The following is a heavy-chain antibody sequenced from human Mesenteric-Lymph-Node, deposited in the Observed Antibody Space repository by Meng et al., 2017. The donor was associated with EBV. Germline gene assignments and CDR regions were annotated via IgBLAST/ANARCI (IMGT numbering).Heavy chain of an antibody. CDR3: SRSLHYKGSLGS. V-gene: IGHV4-59*05. CDR1: SGALRSDN. CDR2: TRTS. Sequence: PPQAAVERLVSPYSPLSLHSLICSGALRSDNRHGTRKAPGEGLELSGNTRTSYYHQSLKHRVTISGDTSNQFSLKLSSVTAADTAVYYCSRSLHYKGSLGSWGQGTLVTVSS. J-gene: IGHJ4*02. D-gene: IGHD1-1*01.